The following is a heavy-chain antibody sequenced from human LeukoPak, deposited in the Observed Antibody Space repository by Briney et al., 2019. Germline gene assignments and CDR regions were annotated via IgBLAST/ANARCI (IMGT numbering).Heavy chain of an antibody. J-gene: IGHJ4*02. Sequence: SETLSLTCTVSGGSISSGGYYWSWIRQHPGKGLEWIGYIYYSGSTYYNPSLKSRVTISVDTSKNQFSLKLSSVTAADTAVYYCARGGYSYGYAFDYWGQGTLVTVSS. V-gene: IGHV4-31*03. D-gene: IGHD5-18*01. CDR2: IYYSGST. CDR1: GGSISSGGYY. CDR3: ARGGYSYGYAFDY.